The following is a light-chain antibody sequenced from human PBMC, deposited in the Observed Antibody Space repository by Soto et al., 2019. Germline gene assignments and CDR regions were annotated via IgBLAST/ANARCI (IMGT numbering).Light chain of an antibody. CDR2: AAS. J-gene: IGKJ1*01. V-gene: IGKV3-15*01. Sequence: VVMTQSPVTLSVSPGERVTLSCRASQSVDRALAWYQQKPGQGLRLLIYAASTRASGVPDRFSGSGSGTDFTLTIGSLQSEDFAVYYCQQYKHWRTFGQGAKVEIK. CDR3: QQYKHWRT. CDR1: QSVDRA.